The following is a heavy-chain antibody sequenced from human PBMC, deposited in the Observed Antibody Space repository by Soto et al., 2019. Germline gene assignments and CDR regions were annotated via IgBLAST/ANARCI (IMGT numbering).Heavy chain of an antibody. Sequence: QVQLVQSGAEVKKPGASVKVSCKASGYTFASYGITWVRQAPGQGLEWMGWISTYNGNTNYARKFQGRVTMTTDTSTSTAYMELRNLRSDDTAVYYCGRDRSTSVRMFDYWGQGTLVTVSS. V-gene: IGHV1-18*04. D-gene: IGHD1-1*01. J-gene: IGHJ4*02. CDR2: ISTYNGNT. CDR1: GYTFASYG. CDR3: GRDRSTSVRMFDY.